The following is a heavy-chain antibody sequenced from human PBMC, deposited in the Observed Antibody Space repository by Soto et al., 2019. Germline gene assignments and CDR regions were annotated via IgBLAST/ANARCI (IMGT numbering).Heavy chain of an antibody. CDR3: ARLLTIFGVVTQPDY. CDR1: GGSISSSSYY. Sequence: SETLSLTCTVSGGSISSSSYYWGWIRQPPGKGLEWIGSIYYSGGTYYNPSLKSRVTISVDTSKNQFSLKLSSVTAADTAVYYCARLLTIFGVVTQPDYWGQGTLVTVSS. D-gene: IGHD3-3*01. V-gene: IGHV4-39*01. CDR2: IYYSGGT. J-gene: IGHJ4*02.